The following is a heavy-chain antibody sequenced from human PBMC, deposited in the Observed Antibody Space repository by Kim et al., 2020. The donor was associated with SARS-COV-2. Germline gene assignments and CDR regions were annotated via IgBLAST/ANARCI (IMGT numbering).Heavy chain of an antibody. CDR2: FGTA. J-gene: IGHJ5*02. D-gene: IGHD7-27*01. V-gene: IGHV1-69*01. Sequence: FGTANYAQKFQGRVTITADESTSTAYMELSSLRSEDTAVYYCAAGGFDPWGQGTLVTVSS. CDR3: AAGGFDP.